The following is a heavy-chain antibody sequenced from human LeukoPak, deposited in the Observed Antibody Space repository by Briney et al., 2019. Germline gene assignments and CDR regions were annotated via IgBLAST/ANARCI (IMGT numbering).Heavy chain of an antibody. CDR1: GYTFTSYD. Sequence: ASVKVSCKASGYTFTSYDINWVRQATGQGLEWMGWMNPNSGNTGYAQKFQGRVTMTRNTSISTAYMELSSLRSEDTAVYYCARAPRYCSGGSCLLLDYWGQGTLVTVSS. V-gene: IGHV1-8*01. CDR2: MNPNSGNT. J-gene: IGHJ4*02. D-gene: IGHD2-15*01. CDR3: ARAPRYCSGGSCLLLDY.